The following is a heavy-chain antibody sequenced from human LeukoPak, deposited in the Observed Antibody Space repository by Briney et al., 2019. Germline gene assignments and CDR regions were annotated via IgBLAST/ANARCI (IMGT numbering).Heavy chain of an antibody. Sequence: GGSLRLSCAASGFTFSTYWMSWVRQAPGKGLEWVANINQDASEKYYVDSVKGRFTISRDNAKNSLYLQMDSLRAEDTAVYYCARDGPDYDFWSGGDYYYGMDVWGQGTTVTVSS. CDR1: GFTFSTYW. V-gene: IGHV3-7*01. D-gene: IGHD3-3*01. CDR2: INQDASEK. J-gene: IGHJ6*02. CDR3: ARDGPDYDFWSGGDYYYGMDV.